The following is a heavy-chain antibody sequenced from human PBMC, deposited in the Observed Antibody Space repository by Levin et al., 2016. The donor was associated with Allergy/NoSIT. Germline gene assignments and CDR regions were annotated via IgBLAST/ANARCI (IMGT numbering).Heavy chain of an antibody. D-gene: IGHD5-24*01. V-gene: IGHV4-59*01. CDR1: GGSISSYY. J-gene: IGHJ5*02. Sequence: SETLSLTCTVSGGSISSYYWSWIRQPPGKGLEWIGYMYYSGSTNYNPSLKSRVTVSIHTSKNQFSLKLSSVTAADTAVYYCVGYNYASGWFDPWGQGTLVTVSS. CDR2: MYYSGST. CDR3: VGYNYASGWFDP.